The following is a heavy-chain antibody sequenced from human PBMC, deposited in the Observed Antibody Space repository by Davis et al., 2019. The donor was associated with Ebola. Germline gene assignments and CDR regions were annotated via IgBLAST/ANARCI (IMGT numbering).Heavy chain of an antibody. D-gene: IGHD3-3*01. J-gene: IGHJ4*02. Sequence: GESLKISCVASGFTFSNHAMHWVRQAPGKGLEWVAVVSHSERERFYADSVKGRFTISRDNSENTLYLQMSSLTVDDTAVYYCVRAVFHEVLDYWGQGTPVTVSS. CDR1: GFTFSNHA. CDR2: VSHSERER. V-gene: IGHV3-30*04. CDR3: VRAVFHEVLDY.